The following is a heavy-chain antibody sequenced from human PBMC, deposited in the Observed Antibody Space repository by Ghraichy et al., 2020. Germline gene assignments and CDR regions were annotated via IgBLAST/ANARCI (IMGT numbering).Heavy chain of an antibody. CDR1: GGSISSYY. Sequence: SETLSLTCTVSGGSISSYYWSWIRQPPGKGLEWIGYIYYSGSTNYNPSLKSRVTISVDTSKNQFSLKLSSVTAADTAVYYCARAVRRKYCSSTSCFLLPHYYYYMDVWGKGTTVTVSS. CDR2: IYYSGST. D-gene: IGHD2-2*01. CDR3: ARAVRRKYCSSTSCFLLPHYYYYMDV. V-gene: IGHV4-59*01. J-gene: IGHJ6*03.